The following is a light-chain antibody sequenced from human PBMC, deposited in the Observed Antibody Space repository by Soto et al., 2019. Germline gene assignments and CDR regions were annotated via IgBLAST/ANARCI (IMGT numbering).Light chain of an antibody. V-gene: IGLV2-14*01. J-gene: IGLJ1*01. CDR2: EVS. CDR3: SSYTSSSTSYV. CDR1: SSDVGGYNY. Sequence: QSVLNQPASVSGSPGQSITISCTGTSSDVGGYNYVSWYQQHPGKAPKLMIYEVSHRPSGVSNRFSGSKSGNTASLTISGLQAEDEADYHCSSYTSSSTSYVFGTGTKVTVL.